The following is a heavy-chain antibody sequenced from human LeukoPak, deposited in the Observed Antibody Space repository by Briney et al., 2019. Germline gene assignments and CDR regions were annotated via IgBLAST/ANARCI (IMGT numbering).Heavy chain of an antibody. CDR3: AKVYSSSWYPDAFDI. CDR2: ISGSGGST. J-gene: IGHJ3*02. V-gene: IGHV3-23*01. CDR1: GFTFSSYA. D-gene: IGHD6-13*01. Sequence: GGSLRLSRAASGFTFSSYAMSWVRQAPGKGLEWVSAISGSGGSTYYADSVKGRLTISRDNSKNTLYLQMNSLRAEDTAVYYCAKVYSSSWYPDAFDIWGQGTMVTVSS.